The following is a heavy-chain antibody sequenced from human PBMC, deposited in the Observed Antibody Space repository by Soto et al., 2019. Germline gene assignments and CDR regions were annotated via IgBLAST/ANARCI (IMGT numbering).Heavy chain of an antibody. V-gene: IGHV5-51*01. D-gene: IGHD4-17*01. J-gene: IGHJ6*02. CDR1: GYSFTIYW. Sequence: GESLKISCKGSGYSFTIYWIGWVRQMPGKGLEWMGIIYPGDSDTRYRPSFQGQVTISADKSNSTAYLQWSSLKASDTAMYYCARRADYGGNPFYYYYGMDVWGQGTTVTVSS. CDR2: IYPGDSDT. CDR3: ARRADYGGNPFYYYYGMDV.